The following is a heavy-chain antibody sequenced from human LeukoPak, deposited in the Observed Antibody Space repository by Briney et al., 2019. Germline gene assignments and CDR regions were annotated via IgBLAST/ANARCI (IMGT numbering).Heavy chain of an antibody. Sequence: SETLSLTCTVSGGSISSSSYYWGWIRQPPGKGLEWIGSIYYSGSTYYNPSLKSRDTISVDTSKNQFSLKLSSVTAADTAVYYCARHMSGDYEFDYWGQGTLVTVSS. D-gene: IGHD4-17*01. V-gene: IGHV4-39*01. J-gene: IGHJ4*02. CDR3: ARHMSGDYEFDY. CDR1: GGSISSSSYY. CDR2: IYYSGST.